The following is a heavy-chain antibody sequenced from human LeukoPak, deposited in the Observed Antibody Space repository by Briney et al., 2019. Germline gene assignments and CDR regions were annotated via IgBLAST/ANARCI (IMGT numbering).Heavy chain of an antibody. CDR2: ISSSSSYI. D-gene: IGHD1-26*01. Sequence: GGSLRLSCAASGFTFSSYSMNWVRQAPGKGLEWVSSISSSSSYIYYADSVKGRFTISRGNAKNSLYLQMNSLRAEDTAVYYCARSDWELEFNYWGRGTLVTVSS. CDR3: ARSDWELEFNY. J-gene: IGHJ4*02. V-gene: IGHV3-21*01. CDR1: GFTFSSYS.